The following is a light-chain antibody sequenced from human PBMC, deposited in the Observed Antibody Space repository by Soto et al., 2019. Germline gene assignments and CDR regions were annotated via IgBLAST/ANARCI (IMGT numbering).Light chain of an antibody. CDR1: QSVSSSY. V-gene: IGKV3-20*01. J-gene: IGKJ4*01. CDR2: GAS. CDR3: QQYGRSPLT. Sequence: EIVLTQSPGTLSLSPGERATPSCRASQSVSSSYLAWYQQKPGQAPRLLIYGASSRATGIPDRFSGSGSGTDFTLTISRLEPEDFAVYYCQQYGRSPLTFGGGTKVEIK.